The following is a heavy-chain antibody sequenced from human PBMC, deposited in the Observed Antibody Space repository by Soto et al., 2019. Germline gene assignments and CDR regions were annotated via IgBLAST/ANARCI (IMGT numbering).Heavy chain of an antibody. Sequence: EVQLVESGGGLVQPGGSLRLSCAASGFTFSSYDMHWVRQVTGKGLEWVSTIGTAGDTYYPGSVRGRFIISRENAKNSLYLQMHSLRAGDTAVYYCARIAYGDYAFDSWGQGTLVTVSS. CDR1: GFTFSSYD. CDR3: ARIAYGDYAFDS. CDR2: IGTAGDT. D-gene: IGHD4-17*01. V-gene: IGHV3-13*04. J-gene: IGHJ4*02.